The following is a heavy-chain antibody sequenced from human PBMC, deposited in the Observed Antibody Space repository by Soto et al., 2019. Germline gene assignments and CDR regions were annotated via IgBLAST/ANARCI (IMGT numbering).Heavy chain of an antibody. CDR3: TRDRASIADRNYYYYGMDV. Sequence: GGSLRLSCAASGFTFSNAWMSWVRQAPGKGLEWVGRIKSKTDGGTTDYAAPVKGRFTISRDDSKNTLYLQMNSLKTEDTAMYYCTRDRASIADRNYYYYGMDVCGQGITVTVYS. J-gene: IGHJ6*02. CDR1: GFTFSNAW. CDR2: IKSKTDGGTT. D-gene: IGHD6-6*01. V-gene: IGHV3-15*01.